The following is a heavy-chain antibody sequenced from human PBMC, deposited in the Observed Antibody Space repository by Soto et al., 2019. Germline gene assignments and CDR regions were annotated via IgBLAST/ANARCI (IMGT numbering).Heavy chain of an antibody. D-gene: IGHD1-26*01. J-gene: IGHJ4*02. V-gene: IGHV1-18*04. CDR1: GYTFTSYG. CDR2: ISAYNGNT. CDR3: ARDPNRGSYSATWGGHFDY. Sequence: QVQLVQSGAEVKKPGASVKVSCKASGYTFTSYGISWVRQAPGQGLEWMGWISAYNGNTNYAQKLQGRVTMTTDTATSTAYMELSSLSSDDTSVYYCARDPNRGSYSATWGGHFDYWGQGTLVTVSS.